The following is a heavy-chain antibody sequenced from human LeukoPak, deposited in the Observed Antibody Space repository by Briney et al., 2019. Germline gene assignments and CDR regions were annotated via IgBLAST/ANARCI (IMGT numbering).Heavy chain of an antibody. D-gene: IGHD3-10*01. CDR2: IYSGSST. V-gene: IGHV3-53*01. CDR1: GFTFGSKY. Sequence: GGSLRLSCAASGFTFGSKYMNWVRQAPGKGLEWVSIIYSGSSTYYADSVKGRFTVSRDDSKNTLYLQMNSLRADDTAMYYCATVGDHYHWYLDLWGRGTLVSVSS. J-gene: IGHJ2*01. CDR3: ATVGDHYHWYLDL.